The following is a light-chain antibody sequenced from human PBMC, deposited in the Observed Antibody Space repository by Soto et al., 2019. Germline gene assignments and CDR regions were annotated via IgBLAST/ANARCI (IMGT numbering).Light chain of an antibody. CDR3: SAYTARSTLV. CDR1: MRDVGAYNL. V-gene: IGLV2-14*01. J-gene: IGLJ3*02. CDR2: EVR. Sequence: QSALTQPASVSVSAGQSITISCSGTMRDVGAYNLVSWYQQHPGTAPKLIIYEVRNRPSGISSRFSGSRSGNTAALTISGLQPEDEGDYDCSAYTARSTLVFGGGTKLTVL.